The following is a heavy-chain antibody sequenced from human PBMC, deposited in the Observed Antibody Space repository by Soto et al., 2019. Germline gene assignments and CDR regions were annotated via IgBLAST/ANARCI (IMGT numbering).Heavy chain of an antibody. CDR2: IYPGDSDT. CDR3: ATASPYYNHSSAPSFDF. V-gene: IGHV5-51*01. Sequence: GESLKISCKGSGYSFTSYWIGWVRQMPGKGLEWMGIIYPGDSDTRYSPSFQGQVTISAVKSSSTAYLQWSSLKASDTAMYYCATASPYYNHSSAPSFDFWGQGTLVTVSS. D-gene: IGHD3-22*01. CDR1: GYSFTSYW. J-gene: IGHJ4*02.